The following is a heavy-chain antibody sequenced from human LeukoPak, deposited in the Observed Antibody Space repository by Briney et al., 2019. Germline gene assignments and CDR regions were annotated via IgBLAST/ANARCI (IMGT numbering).Heavy chain of an antibody. J-gene: IGHJ4*02. CDR1: GGSVSSGSYY. D-gene: IGHD3-10*01. CDR3: ARDHFGSLDS. Sequence: SETLSLTCTVSGGSVSSGSYYWSWIRQPPGKGLEWIGYDYCGGNTNYDPSLKRRVTISVDTSKNQFSLTLTSVTAADTAVYFCARDHFGSLDSWGQGILVTVSS. CDR2: DYCGGNT. V-gene: IGHV4-61*01.